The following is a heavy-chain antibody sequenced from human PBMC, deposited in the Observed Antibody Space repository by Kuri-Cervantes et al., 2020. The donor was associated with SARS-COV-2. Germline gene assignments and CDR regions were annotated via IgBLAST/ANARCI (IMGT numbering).Heavy chain of an antibody. CDR3: AKDSLRRPFYYYYYYMDV. Sequence: LSLTCAASGFTFSSYSMNWVRQAPEKGLEWVSYISSSSSYKYYADSVKGRFTISRDKTKNSLYLQMNSLRAEDTAVYYCAKDSLRRPFYYYYYYMDVWGKGTTVTVSS. CDR2: ISSSSSYK. CDR1: GFTFSSYS. D-gene: IGHD4-17*01. J-gene: IGHJ6*03. V-gene: IGHV3-21*01.